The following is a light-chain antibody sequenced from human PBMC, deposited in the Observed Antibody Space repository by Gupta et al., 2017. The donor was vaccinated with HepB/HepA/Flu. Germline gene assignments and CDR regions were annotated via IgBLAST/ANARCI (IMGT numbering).Light chain of an antibody. V-gene: IGLV1-44*01. CDR2: YND. CDR3: AAWDTSLNAVV. Sequence: VLTPSTALSVTPGQRVTISCSGSSSNVGSNNVNWYQQLPGTAPKLLIYYNDERPSGVPDRISGSKSGTSASLAISGLQSEDEADYYCAAWDTSLNAVVFGGGTKLTVL. CDR1: SSNVGSNN. J-gene: IGLJ2*01.